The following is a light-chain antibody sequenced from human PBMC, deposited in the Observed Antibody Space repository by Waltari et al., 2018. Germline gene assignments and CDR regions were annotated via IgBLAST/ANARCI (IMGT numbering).Light chain of an antibody. CDR1: QDVFKSSNNRNY. CDR3: HQYYSSRWLT. CDR2: CAS. J-gene: IGKJ5*01. V-gene: IGKV4-1*01. Sequence: DIVMAQSPEPLAVALGERATTNCKSSQDVFKSSNNRNYLVSNQQKPGQPPKLLIYCASTRESGVPARFSGSGSGTEYTLTISSLQDEDVGLFYCHQYYSSRWLTFGQGTRLEIK.